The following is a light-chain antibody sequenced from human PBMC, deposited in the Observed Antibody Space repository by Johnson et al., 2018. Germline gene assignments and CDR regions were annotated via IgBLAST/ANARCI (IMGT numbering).Light chain of an antibody. CDR1: SSNIGNNY. J-gene: IGLJ1*01. CDR2: ENN. Sequence: QSVFTQPPSVSAAPGQKVTISCSGSSSNIGNNYVSWYQQLPGTAPKLLIYENNKRPSGIPDRFSGSKSGTSATLGITGLQTGDEAESYCGTWDSSLSAGNVFGTGTKVTVL. CDR3: GTWDSSLSAGNV. V-gene: IGLV1-51*02.